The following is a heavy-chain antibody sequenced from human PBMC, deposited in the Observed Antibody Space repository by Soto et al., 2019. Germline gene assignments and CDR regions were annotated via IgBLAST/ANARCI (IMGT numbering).Heavy chain of an antibody. Sequence: QVQLVQSGAEVRKPGASVKVSCEASGYTFSSSGITWVRQAPGQGLEWMGWISTYNGNTNYAQKLLGRVTMTTDTSTRTAYVELRSLRSDDTAVYYCARKYSGSSWFDPWGQGTLVTVSS. CDR2: ISTYNGNT. V-gene: IGHV1-18*01. J-gene: IGHJ5*02. CDR1: GYTFSSSG. CDR3: ARKYSGSSWFDP. D-gene: IGHD6-6*01.